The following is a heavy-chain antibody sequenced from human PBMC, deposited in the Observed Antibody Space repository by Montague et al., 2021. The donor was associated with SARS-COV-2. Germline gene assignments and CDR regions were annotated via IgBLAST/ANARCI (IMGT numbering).Heavy chain of an antibody. CDR1: GDSITNTRYF. J-gene: IGHJ4*02. CDR3: AVELNYFFDY. CDR2: IYHSGKT. Sequence: SETLSLTCNVSGDSITNTRYFWGWIRQPPGKALEWIGSIYHSGKTYYNPSLERRALLSIDTSKNQFSLRLSSVIASDTAVYYCAVELNYFFDYWGQGFLVSVSS. D-gene: IGHD1-7*01. V-gene: IGHV4-39*01.